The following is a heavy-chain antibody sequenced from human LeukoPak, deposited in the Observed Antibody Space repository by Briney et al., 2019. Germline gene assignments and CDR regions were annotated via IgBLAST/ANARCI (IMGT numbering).Heavy chain of an antibody. Sequence: GGSLRLSCAASGFTFSSYAMHWVRQAPGKGLEWVAVISYDGSNKYYADSVKGRFTISRDNSKNTLYLQMNSLRAEDTAVYYCARENYYDSSGYFDYWGQGTLVTVSS. CDR1: GFTFSSYA. D-gene: IGHD3-22*01. CDR3: ARENYYDSSGYFDY. CDR2: ISYDGSNK. V-gene: IGHV3-30-3*01. J-gene: IGHJ4*02.